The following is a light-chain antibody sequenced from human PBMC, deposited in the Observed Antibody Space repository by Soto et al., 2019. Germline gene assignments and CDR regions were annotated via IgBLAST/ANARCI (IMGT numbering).Light chain of an antibody. Sequence: EIVLTQSPATLSFSPGERATLSCRASQSVSSYLAWYQQKPGQAPRLLIYDASNRATGIPARFSRGGSGTDFALSISSLEPEDFAVYYCQQRFNWPRFTFGQGTKLEIK. CDR1: QSVSSY. CDR3: QQRFNWPRFT. V-gene: IGKV3-11*01. J-gene: IGKJ2*01. CDR2: DAS.